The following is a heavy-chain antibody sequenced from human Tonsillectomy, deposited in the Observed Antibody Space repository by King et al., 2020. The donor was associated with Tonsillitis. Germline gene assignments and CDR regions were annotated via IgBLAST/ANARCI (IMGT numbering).Heavy chain of an antibody. D-gene: IGHD4-11*01. CDR1: GFTFSSYA. CDR2: ISYDGSNK. Sequence: VQLVESGGGVVQPGRSLRLSCAASGFTFSSYAMHWVRQAPGKGLEGVAVISYDGSNKYYADSVKGRFTISRDNSKNTLYLQMNSLRAEDTAVYYCARDSTVTPPYFDYWGQGTLVTVSS. J-gene: IGHJ4*02. V-gene: IGHV3-30-3*01. CDR3: ARDSTVTPPYFDY.